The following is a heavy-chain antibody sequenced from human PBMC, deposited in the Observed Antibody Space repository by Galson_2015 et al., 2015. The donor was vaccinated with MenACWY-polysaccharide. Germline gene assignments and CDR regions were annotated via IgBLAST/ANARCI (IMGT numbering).Heavy chain of an antibody. D-gene: IGHD2-2*01. Sequence: SLRLAGAASGVTFGSYARHWGRQAPCAGLGWVAVISYAGRNKYYADSGRGRFTISRDNSRNTVYLQMNSLTDEDTAVYFCAREYCGRTSCSGMDVWGQGTPVTVSS. CDR2: ISYAGRNK. CDR1: GVTFGSYA. CDR3: AREYCGRTSCSGMDV. J-gene: IGHJ6*02. V-gene: IGHV3-30*04.